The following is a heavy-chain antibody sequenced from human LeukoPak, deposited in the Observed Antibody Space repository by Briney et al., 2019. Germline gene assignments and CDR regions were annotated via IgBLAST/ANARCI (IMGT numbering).Heavy chain of an antibody. CDR1: GYTLTDHY. Sequence: ASVKVSCKASGYTLTDHYMHWLRWAPGQGLEWMGWINPQNGATVYAKKFQGRVTMTRDTPVSTLYMELRNLRSDDTGVYYCAKEGYCNGPDPWGPGSLVTVSS. CDR3: AKEGYCNGPDP. CDR2: INPQNGAT. V-gene: IGHV1-2*02. D-gene: IGHD2-15*01. J-gene: IGHJ5*02.